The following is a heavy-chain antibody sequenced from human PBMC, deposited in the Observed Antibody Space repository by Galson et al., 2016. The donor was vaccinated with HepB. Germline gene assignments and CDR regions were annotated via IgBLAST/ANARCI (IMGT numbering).Heavy chain of an antibody. CDR3: ATFTPHAFDI. CDR2: INPSGGST. Sequence: SVKVSCKASGYTFTGYYMHWVRQAPGQGLEWMGIINPSGGSTSYAQKFQGRVTMTRDTSTSTVYMELRGLRSEDTAVYYCATFTPHAFDIWGQGTMVIFSS. D-gene: IGHD2-15*01. J-gene: IGHJ3*02. V-gene: IGHV1-46*01. CDR1: GYTFTGYY.